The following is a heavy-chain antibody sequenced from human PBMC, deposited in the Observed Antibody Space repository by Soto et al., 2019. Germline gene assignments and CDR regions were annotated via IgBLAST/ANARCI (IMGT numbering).Heavy chain of an antibody. Sequence: QVHLVESGGGVVQPGWSLRLSCAASGFSISDYGMEWVRQAPGKGLEWVALISYDGSNTYYADSVKGRFTISIDNSKDTLFLQMTGLRREDTAVYYCAKGAGDRLSLGMDVWGQGTTVTVSS. J-gene: IGHJ6*02. CDR3: AKGAGDRLSLGMDV. D-gene: IGHD1-26*01. CDR1: GFSISDYG. CDR2: ISYDGSNT. V-gene: IGHV3-30*18.